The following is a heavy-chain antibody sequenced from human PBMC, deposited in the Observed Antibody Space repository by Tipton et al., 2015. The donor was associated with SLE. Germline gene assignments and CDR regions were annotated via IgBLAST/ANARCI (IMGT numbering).Heavy chain of an antibody. CDR2: IFSGGGT. CDR1: GFTVSSNY. Sequence: SLRLSCAASGFTVSSNYMSWVRQTPGKGLEWVSVIFSGGGTYYTDSVKGRFTISRDNSKNTLYLQMNSLRAEDTAVYYCATAGVSNWYFDLWGRGAPVTVSS. D-gene: IGHD3-10*01. J-gene: IGHJ2*01. CDR3: ATAGVSNWYFDL. V-gene: IGHV3-66*01.